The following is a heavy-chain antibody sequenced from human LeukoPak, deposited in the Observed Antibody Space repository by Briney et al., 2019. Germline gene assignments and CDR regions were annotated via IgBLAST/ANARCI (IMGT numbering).Heavy chain of an antibody. CDR2: ITGRSGYT. Sequence: GGSLRLSCAASGFTFSRYSMGWVRQAPGKGLEWVSTITGRSGYTDYTDSLKGRFTISRDNAKNSLSLQLNSLSADDTAVYYCAREDITLVNHFDLWGQGILVTVSS. J-gene: IGHJ4*02. CDR3: AREDITLVNHFDL. V-gene: IGHV3-21*01. CDR1: GFTFSRYS. D-gene: IGHD3-10*01.